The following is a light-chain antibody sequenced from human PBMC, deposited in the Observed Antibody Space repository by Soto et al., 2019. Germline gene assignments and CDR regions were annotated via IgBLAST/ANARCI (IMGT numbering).Light chain of an antibody. Sequence: QSVLTQPPSVSAAPGQKVPISCSGSSSNIGNNYVSWYQQLPGTAPKLLIYDNNKRPSGIPDRFSGSKYGTSATLGITGLQTGDEADYYCGTWDSSLSAGVFGGGTKLTVL. CDR2: DNN. CDR1: SSNIGNNY. CDR3: GTWDSSLSAGV. V-gene: IGLV1-51*01. J-gene: IGLJ2*01.